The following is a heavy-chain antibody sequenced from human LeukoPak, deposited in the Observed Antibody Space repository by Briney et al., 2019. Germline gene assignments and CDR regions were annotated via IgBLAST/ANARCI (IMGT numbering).Heavy chain of an antibody. D-gene: IGHD3-3*01. CDR1: GYTFSGYY. Sequence: ASVKVSCKASGYTFSGYYLHWVRQAPGQGLEWMRWISPTSGGTNYAQKFQGRVTMTRDTSISTAYMELSRLRSDDTALYYCARDHDHSYDYWGQGTLVTVSS. V-gene: IGHV1-2*02. J-gene: IGHJ4*02. CDR3: ARDHDHSYDY. CDR2: ISPTSGGT.